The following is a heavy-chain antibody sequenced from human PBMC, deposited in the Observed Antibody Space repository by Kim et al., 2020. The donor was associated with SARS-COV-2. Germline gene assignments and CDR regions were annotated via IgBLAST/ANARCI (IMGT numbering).Heavy chain of an antibody. Sequence: TPPLTSLATISVDTSKNQFSLKLSSVTAADTAVYYGARGIKASYGAIDYWGQGTLVTVSS. V-gene: IGHV4-34*04. D-gene: IGHD4-17*01. J-gene: IGHJ4*02. CDR3: ARGIKASYGAIDY.